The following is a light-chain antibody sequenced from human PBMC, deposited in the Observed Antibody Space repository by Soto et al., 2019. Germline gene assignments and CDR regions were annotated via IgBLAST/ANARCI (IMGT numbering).Light chain of an antibody. CDR3: QQRGT. CDR1: QSFSNY. J-gene: IGKJ5*01. CDR2: VAS. Sequence: EIVLTQSPATLSLSPGERATLSCRASQSFSNYLAWYQQKPGQAPRLLISVASNRATGIPARFSGSGSGTDCTLTISSLESEDFAVYYCQQRGTFGQGTRLEIK. V-gene: IGKV3-11*01.